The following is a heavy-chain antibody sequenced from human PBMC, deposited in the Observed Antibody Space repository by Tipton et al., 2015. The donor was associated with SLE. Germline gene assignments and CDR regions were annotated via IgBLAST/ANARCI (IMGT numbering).Heavy chain of an antibody. CDR2: IKQDGSEK. V-gene: IGHV3-7*03. J-gene: IGHJ4*02. CDR3: AKDPGYGDPGDY. D-gene: IGHD4-17*01. CDR1: GFTFSSYW. Sequence: SLRLSCAASGFTFSSYWMSWVRQAPGKGLEWVANIKQDGSEKYYVDSVKGRFTISRDNSKNTLYLQMNSLRAEDTAVYYCAKDPGYGDPGDYWGQGTLVTVSS.